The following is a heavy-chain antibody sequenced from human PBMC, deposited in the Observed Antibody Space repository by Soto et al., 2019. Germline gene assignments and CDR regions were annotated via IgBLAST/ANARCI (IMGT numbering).Heavy chain of an antibody. Sequence: EVQLVESGGGLIQPGRSLRLSCAASGLTFVDYAMHWVRQPPGKGLEWVSTISWNSGSISYADSVRGRFTISRDNAKNALYLQMNSLRVEDTALYYCAKDHGGGTYFFYTYMDVWGKGTTVTVS. CDR1: GLTFVDYA. V-gene: IGHV3-9*01. D-gene: IGHD3-16*01. CDR2: ISWNSGSI. CDR3: AKDHGGGTYFFYTYMDV. J-gene: IGHJ6*03.